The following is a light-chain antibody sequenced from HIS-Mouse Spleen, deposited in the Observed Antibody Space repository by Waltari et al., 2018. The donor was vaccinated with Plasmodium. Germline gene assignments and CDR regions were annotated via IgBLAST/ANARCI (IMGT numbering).Light chain of an antibody. CDR3: QQYYSIPWT. V-gene: IGKV1-39*01. J-gene: IGKJ1*01. Sequence: DIQMCQSPSSLSASVQDRVTLTCRESQSISSYLNRYQQKPGKAPKLLIYAASSLQSGVPSRFSGSGSGTDFTLTISCLQSEDFATYYCQQYYSIPWTFGQGTKVEIK. CDR2: AAS. CDR1: QSISSY.